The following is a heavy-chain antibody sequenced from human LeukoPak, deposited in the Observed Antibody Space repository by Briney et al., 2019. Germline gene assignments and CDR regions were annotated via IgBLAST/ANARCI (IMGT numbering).Heavy chain of an antibody. CDR3: ARSTTFRYFDL. D-gene: IGHD3-16*01. CDR2: IYYSGST. J-gene: IGHJ2*01. CDR1: GGSISSYY. Sequence: SETLSLTCTVSGGSISSYYWSWIRQPPGKGLEWIGYIYYSGSTNYNPSPKSRVTISVDTSKNQFSLKLSSVTAADTAVYYCARSTTFRYFDLWGRGTLVTVSS. V-gene: IGHV4-59*01.